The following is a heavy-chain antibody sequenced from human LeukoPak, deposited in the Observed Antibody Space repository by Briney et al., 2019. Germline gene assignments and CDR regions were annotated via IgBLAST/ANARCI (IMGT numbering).Heavy chain of an antibody. V-gene: IGHV3-23*01. Sequence: GGSLRLSCAAFGFTFSSYAMSWVRQAPGKGLEWVSAISGSGGSTYYADSVKGRFTISRDNSKNTLYLQMNSLRAEDTAVYYCAKVGSGGSCYDYWGQGTLVTVSS. CDR1: GFTFSSYA. J-gene: IGHJ4*02. CDR2: ISGSGGST. CDR3: AKVGSGGSCYDY. D-gene: IGHD2-15*01.